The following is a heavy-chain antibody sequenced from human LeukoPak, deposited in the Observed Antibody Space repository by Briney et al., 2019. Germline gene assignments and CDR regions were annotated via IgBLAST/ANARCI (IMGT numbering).Heavy chain of an antibody. Sequence: GSLRLSCAASGFTFSNYWMNWVRQPPGKGLEWIGEINHSGSTNYNPSLKSRVTISVDTSKNQFSLKLSSVTAADTAVYYCARYSSGWYYFDYWGQGTLVTVSS. CDR2: INHSGST. J-gene: IGHJ4*02. CDR3: ARYSSGWYYFDY. V-gene: IGHV4-34*01. D-gene: IGHD6-19*01. CDR1: GFTFSNYW.